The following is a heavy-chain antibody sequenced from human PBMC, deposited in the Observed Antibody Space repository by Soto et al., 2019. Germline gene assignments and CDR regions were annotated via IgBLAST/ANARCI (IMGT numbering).Heavy chain of an antibody. D-gene: IGHD1-1*01. V-gene: IGHV4-30-2*01. CDR3: ARDQLEGNWFDP. J-gene: IGHJ5*02. Sequence: PSETLSLTCAVSGGPISSGGYSWNWIRQPPGKGLEWIGYIYHSESTLYNPSLKSRVTISVDKSKNQFSLKLTSVTAADTAVYYCARDQLEGNWFDPWGQGTLVTVSS. CDR2: IYHSEST. CDR1: GGPISSGGYS.